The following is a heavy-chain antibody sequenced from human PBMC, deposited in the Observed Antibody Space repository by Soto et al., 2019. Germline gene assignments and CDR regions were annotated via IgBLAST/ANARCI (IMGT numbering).Heavy chain of an antibody. CDR3: ARDSVVTAFDY. J-gene: IGHJ4*02. D-gene: IGHD2-21*02. V-gene: IGHV1-18*01. Sequence: QVQLVQSGAEVKKPGASVKVSCKTSGYSFSAYGITWVRQAPGQGLEWMGWISPYNGNTNYAQKLQGRVTMTTDTSTGTAYMELRSLRSDDTDVYYCARDSVVTAFDYWGQGTLVTVSS. CDR2: ISPYNGNT. CDR1: GYSFSAYG.